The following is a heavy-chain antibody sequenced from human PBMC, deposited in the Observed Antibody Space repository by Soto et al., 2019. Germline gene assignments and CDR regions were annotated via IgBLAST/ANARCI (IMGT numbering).Heavy chain of an antibody. D-gene: IGHD3-16*01. CDR2: VSASGDRT. CDR3: AKKSGSYAYFED. Sequence: EVQLLESGGALVQPGGSLRFSCAASGFTFSSHAMRWVRQAPGKGLEWVSSVSASGDRTYYADSVKGRFTISRDNAKNTVSLQMNSLRAEDTALYYCAKKSGSYAYFEDWGQGTLVTVSS. CDR1: GFTFSSHA. V-gene: IGHV3-23*01. J-gene: IGHJ4*02.